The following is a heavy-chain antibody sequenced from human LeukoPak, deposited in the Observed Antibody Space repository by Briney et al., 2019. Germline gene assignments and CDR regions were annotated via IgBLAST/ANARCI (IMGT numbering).Heavy chain of an antibody. V-gene: IGHV4-59*01. Sequence: PSETLSLTCTVSGGSISSYYWSWIRQPPGKGLEWIGYIHYSGSTNYNPSLKSRVTISVDTSKNQFSLKLSSVTAADTAVYYCARMSKSSGTLDYWGQGTLVTVSS. CDR1: GGSISSYY. D-gene: IGHD6-19*01. J-gene: IGHJ4*02. CDR3: ARMSKSSGTLDY. CDR2: IHYSGST.